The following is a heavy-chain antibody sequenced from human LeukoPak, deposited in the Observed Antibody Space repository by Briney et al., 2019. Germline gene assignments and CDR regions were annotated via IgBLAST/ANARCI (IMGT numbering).Heavy chain of an antibody. D-gene: IGHD1-26*01. V-gene: IGHV1-46*01. CDR2: INPGGGST. CDR3: ARVDVVGAMISWFDP. J-gene: IGHJ5*02. Sequence: ASVKVSCKASGYTFTRYYMHWVRQAPGQGLEWMGIINPGGGSTSYAQKFQGRVTMTRDTSTSTVSMELSSLRSEDTAVYYCARVDVVGAMISWFDPWGQGTLVTVSS. CDR1: GYTFTRYY.